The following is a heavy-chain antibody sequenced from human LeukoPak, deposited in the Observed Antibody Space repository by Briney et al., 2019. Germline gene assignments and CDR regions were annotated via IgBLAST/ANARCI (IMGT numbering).Heavy chain of an antibody. V-gene: IGHV3-23*01. Sequence: GGSLRLSCAASGFTFNNFAMSWVRRAPGKGLEWVSGISGSGGSSYYADSVKGRFTISRDNSKNTLYLQMSGLRAADTAIYYCAKVAHFSDSLGFHGDYGMDVWGQGTTVTVSS. D-gene: IGHD3-22*01. J-gene: IGHJ6*02. CDR2: ISGSGGSS. CDR3: AKVAHFSDSLGFHGDYGMDV. CDR1: GFTFNNFA.